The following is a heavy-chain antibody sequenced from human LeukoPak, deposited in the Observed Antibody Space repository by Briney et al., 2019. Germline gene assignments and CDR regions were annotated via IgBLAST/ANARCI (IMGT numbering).Heavy chain of an antibody. J-gene: IGHJ4*02. CDR3: ARGEYQLPGDS. V-gene: IGHV3-7*03. CDR2: IKQDGSEK. D-gene: IGHD2-2*01. Sequence: GGSLRLSCAASGFTFSSYWTSWVRQAPGKGLEWVANIKQDGSEKYYVDSVKGRFTISRDNAKNSLYLQMNSLRAEDTAVYYCARGEYQLPGDSWGQGTLVTVSS. CDR1: GFTFSSYW.